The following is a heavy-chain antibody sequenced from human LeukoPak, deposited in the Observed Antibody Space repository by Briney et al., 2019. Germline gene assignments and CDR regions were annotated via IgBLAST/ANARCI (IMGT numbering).Heavy chain of an antibody. V-gene: IGHV1-69*06. Sequence: GASVKVSCKASGGTFSSYAISWVRQAPGQGLEWMGRIIPIFGTANYAQKFQGRVTITADKSTSTAYMELSSLRSEDTAVYYCARGAADTAMVPFDYWGQGTLVTVSS. CDR1: GGTFSSYA. D-gene: IGHD5-18*01. CDR3: ARGAADTAMVPFDY. CDR2: IIPIFGTA. J-gene: IGHJ4*02.